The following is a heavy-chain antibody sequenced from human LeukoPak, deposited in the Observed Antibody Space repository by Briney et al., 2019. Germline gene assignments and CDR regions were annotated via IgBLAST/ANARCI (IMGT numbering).Heavy chain of an antibody. CDR3: ARDGYRGVGATGHDY. CDR1: GYTFTSYG. V-gene: IGHV1-18*01. Sequence: ASVKVSCKASGYTFTSYGISWVRQAPGQGLEWMGWISAYNGNTNYAQKLQGRVTMTTDTSTSSAYMELRSLRSDDTAVYYCARDGYRGVGATGHDYWGQGTLVTVSS. D-gene: IGHD1-26*01. J-gene: IGHJ4*02. CDR2: ISAYNGNT.